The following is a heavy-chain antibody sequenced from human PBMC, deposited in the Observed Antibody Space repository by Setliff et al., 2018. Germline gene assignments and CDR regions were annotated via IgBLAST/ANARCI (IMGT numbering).Heavy chain of an antibody. Sequence: ASVKVSCKASGYTFTSYDINWVRQATGQGLEWMGWMNPNSGNTGYAQKFQGRVTMTRNTSISTAYMELSSLRSEDTAVYYCAKDHRGGGGVGIHWYYYYMDVWGKGTTVTVSS. D-gene: IGHD5-18*01. CDR1: GYTFTSYD. CDR2: MNPNSGNT. J-gene: IGHJ6*03. CDR3: AKDHRGGGGVGIHWYYYYMDV. V-gene: IGHV1-8*02.